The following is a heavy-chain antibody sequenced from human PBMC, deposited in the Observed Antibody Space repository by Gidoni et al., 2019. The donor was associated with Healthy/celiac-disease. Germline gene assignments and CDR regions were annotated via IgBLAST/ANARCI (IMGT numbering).Heavy chain of an antibody. J-gene: IGHJ4*02. CDR2: SNAGNGNT. V-gene: IGHV1-3*01. CDR1: GYTFTSYA. CDR3: ASHPGPPPGGY. Sequence: QVQLVQSGAEVKKPGASVKVSCKASGYTFTSYAMHWVRQAPGQRPEWMGWSNAGNGNTKYSQKVQGRVTITRDTSASTAYMELSSLRSEDTAVYYCASHPGPPPGGYWGQGTLVTVSS. D-gene: IGHD3-10*01.